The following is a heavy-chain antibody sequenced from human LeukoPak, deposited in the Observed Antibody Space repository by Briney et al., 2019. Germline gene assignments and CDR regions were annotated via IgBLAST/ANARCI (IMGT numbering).Heavy chain of an antibody. Sequence: SETLSLTCIVSGGSITDGTFYWGWTRQSPGKGLEWIGTIHHSGSTYYNPSLKSRVTISVDTSKNQFSLKLSSVTAADTAVYYCARLGRYYDFWSGYLRHYYYYYMDVWGKGTTVTVSS. D-gene: IGHD3-3*01. J-gene: IGHJ6*03. CDR1: GGSITDGTFY. CDR3: ARLGRYYDFWSGYLRHYYYYYMDV. V-gene: IGHV4-39*07. CDR2: IHHSGST.